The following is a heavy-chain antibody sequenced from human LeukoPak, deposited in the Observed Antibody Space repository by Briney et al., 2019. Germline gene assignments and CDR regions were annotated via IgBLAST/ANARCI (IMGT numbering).Heavy chain of an antibody. CDR1: GFTFSGSA. D-gene: IGHD3-22*01. CDR3: TRQGQDSSGYYSLFYFAY. V-gene: IGHV3-73*01. Sequence: GGSLRLSCAASGFTFSGSAMHWVRQASGKGLEWVGRIRSKANRYATAYAASVKVSFTISREDSKNTAYPKMTSLKTEARVVYYCTRQGQDSSGYYSLFYFAYWGKGPLVTVSS. CDR2: IRSKANRYAT. J-gene: IGHJ4*02.